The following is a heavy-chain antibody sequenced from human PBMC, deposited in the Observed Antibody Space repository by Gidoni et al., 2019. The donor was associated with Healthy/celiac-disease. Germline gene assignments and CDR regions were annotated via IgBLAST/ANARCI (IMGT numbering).Heavy chain of an antibody. CDR3: ARGGYCGGDCWYYFDY. CDR2: IIPIFGTA. V-gene: IGHV1-69*01. D-gene: IGHD2-21*02. Sequence: QVQLVQSGAEVKKPGSSVKVSCQASGGTFSSYAISWVRQAPGQGLEWMGGIIPIFGTANYAQKFQGRVTITADESTSTAYMELSSLRSEDTAVYYCARGGYCGGDCWYYFDYWGQGTLVTVSS. J-gene: IGHJ4*02. CDR1: GGTFSSYA.